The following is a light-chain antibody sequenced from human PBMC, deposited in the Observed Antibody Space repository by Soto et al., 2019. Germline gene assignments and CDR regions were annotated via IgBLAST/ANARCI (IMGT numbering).Light chain of an antibody. CDR3: QQYYSTPLT. CDR2: WAS. V-gene: IGKV4-1*01. Sequence: DIVMTQSPDSLAVSLGERATINCKSSQSVLYSSNHKNYLAWYQQKPGQPPKLLIYWASTRESGVPDRFSCSGSGTDFTLTICSLQAEDVAVYYCQQYYSTPLTFGPGTNVDIK. CDR1: QSVLYSSNHKNY. J-gene: IGKJ3*01.